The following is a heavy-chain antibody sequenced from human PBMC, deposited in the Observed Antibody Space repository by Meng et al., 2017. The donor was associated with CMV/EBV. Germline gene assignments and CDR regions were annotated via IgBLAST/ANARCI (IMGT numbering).Heavy chain of an antibody. CDR1: GYTFTSYA. CDR3: ARAAGPLQGYSYSF. V-gene: IGHV1-69*05. CDR2: IIPIFGTA. J-gene: IGHJ4*02. Sequence: SVKVSCKASGYTFTSYAMHWVRQAPGQGLEWMGGIIPIFGTANYAQKFQGRVTITTDESTSTAYMELSSLRSEDTAVYYCARAAGPLQGYSYSFWGQGTLVTVSS. D-gene: IGHD5-18*01.